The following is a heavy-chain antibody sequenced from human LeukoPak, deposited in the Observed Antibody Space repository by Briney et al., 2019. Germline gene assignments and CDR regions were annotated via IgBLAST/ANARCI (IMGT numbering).Heavy chain of an antibody. Sequence: GGSLRLSCAASGFTFSSYEMNWVRQAPGKGLKWVSYISSSGTTIYYADSVKGRFTISRDNAKNSLYLQMNSLRAEDTAVYYCAIGLFEEQQPYWGQGTLVTVSS. D-gene: IGHD6-13*01. CDR3: AIGLFEEQQPY. J-gene: IGHJ4*02. V-gene: IGHV3-48*03. CDR1: GFTFSSYE. CDR2: ISSSGTTI.